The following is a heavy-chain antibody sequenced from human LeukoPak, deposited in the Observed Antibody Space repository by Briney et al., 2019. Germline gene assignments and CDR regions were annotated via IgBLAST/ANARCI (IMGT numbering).Heavy chain of an antibody. CDR1: GFTFSGYW. V-gene: IGHV3-74*01. Sequence: GGSLRLSCAASGFTFSGYWMHWVRQAPGKGLVWVSHINMDGRSTTYADSVKGRLTISRDNAKDTLYLQMNSLRAEDTAVYYCVRVRRYGSAPLYSYGLDVWGRGTTVTVSS. CDR2: INMDGRST. D-gene: IGHD3-10*01. CDR3: VRVRRYGSAPLYSYGLDV. J-gene: IGHJ6*02.